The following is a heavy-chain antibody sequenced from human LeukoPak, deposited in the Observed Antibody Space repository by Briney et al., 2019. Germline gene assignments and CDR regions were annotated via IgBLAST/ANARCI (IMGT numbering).Heavy chain of an antibody. Sequence: SETLSLTCTVSGGSISSGSYYWGWIRQPPGKGLEWIASMYYSGTTFYSPSLKSRVTISVDTSKNQLSLKLGSVTAADTAVYYCARHPPRDGSAFDYWGQGALVTVSS. V-gene: IGHV4-39*01. J-gene: IGHJ4*02. CDR3: ARHPPRDGSAFDY. CDR2: MYYSGTT. CDR1: GGSISSGSYY.